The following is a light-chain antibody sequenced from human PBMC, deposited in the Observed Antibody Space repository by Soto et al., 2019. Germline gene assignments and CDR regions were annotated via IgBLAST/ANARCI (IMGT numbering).Light chain of an antibody. CDR2: DTS. CDR3: QQYGTSEII. CDR1: QSVSSSY. V-gene: IGKV3-20*01. J-gene: IGKJ5*01. Sequence: VLTQSPGTLSLSPGERATLSCRASQSVSSSYVAWYQQKSGQAPRLLIYDTSSRVTGIPDRFSGSGSGTDFTLTISRLQPEDFAVFYCQQYGTSEIIFGQGTRLDIK.